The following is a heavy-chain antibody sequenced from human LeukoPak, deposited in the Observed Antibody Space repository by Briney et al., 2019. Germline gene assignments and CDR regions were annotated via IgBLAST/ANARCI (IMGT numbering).Heavy chain of an antibody. V-gene: IGHV3-30-3*01. Sequence: GGSLRLSCAASGFTFSRYAVHWVRQAPGKGLEWVAVISSDGSEEYYADSVKGRFTISRDSSKNTLYLQMHILRAEDTAVYYCARGITISCYTSSDYWGQGTLVTVSS. D-gene: IGHD2-2*02. CDR2: ISSDGSEE. CDR1: GFTFSRYA. J-gene: IGHJ4*02. CDR3: ARGITISCYTSSDY.